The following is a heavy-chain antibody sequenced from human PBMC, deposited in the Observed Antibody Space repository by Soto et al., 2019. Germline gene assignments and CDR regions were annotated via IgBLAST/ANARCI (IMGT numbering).Heavy chain of an antibody. CDR3: ATTAGTYYYYGMDV. D-gene: IGHD6-13*01. V-gene: IGHV3-23*01. Sequence: EVQLLESGGGLVQPGGSLRLSCAASGFTFSSYAMSWVRQAPGKGLEWVSAISGSGGSTYYADSVKGRFTISRDNPKNTLYLQMNSLRADDTAVYYCATTAGTYYYYGMDVWGQGTTVTVSS. CDR1: GFTFSSYA. CDR2: ISGSGGST. J-gene: IGHJ6*02.